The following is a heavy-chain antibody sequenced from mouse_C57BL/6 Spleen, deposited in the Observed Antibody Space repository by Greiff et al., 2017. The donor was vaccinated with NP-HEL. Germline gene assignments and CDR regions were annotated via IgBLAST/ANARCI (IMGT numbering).Heavy chain of an antibody. J-gene: IGHJ3*01. V-gene: IGHV1-64*01. CDR2: IHPNSGST. CDR3: ARPVYCGNYGWFAY. D-gene: IGHD2-1*01. Sequence: QVQLQQPGAELVKPGASVKLSCKASGYTFTSYWMHWVKQRPGQGLEWIGMIHPNSGSTNYNEKFKSKATLTVDKSSSTAYMQLSSLTSEDSAVYYCARPVYCGNYGWFAYWGQGTLVTVSA. CDR1: GYTFTSYW.